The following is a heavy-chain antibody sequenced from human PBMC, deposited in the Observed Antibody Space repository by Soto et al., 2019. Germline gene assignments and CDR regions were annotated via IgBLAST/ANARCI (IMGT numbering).Heavy chain of an antibody. CDR3: AHYDSSGYFSHFDS. Sequence: QIALQESGPTVVKPTQTLTLTCTFSGFSLTTTGVGVGWIRHAPGKALEWLAMVYWNDERRYSLSLKSRLTITQDTSKNQVVLTMTYMDPVDTATYFCAHYDSSGYFSHFDSWGQGTLVTVSS. V-gene: IGHV2-5*01. J-gene: IGHJ4*02. CDR1: GFSLTTTGVG. D-gene: IGHD3-22*01. CDR2: VYWNDER.